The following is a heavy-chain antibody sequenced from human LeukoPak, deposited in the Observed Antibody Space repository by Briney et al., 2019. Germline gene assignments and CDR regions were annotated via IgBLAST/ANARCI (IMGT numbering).Heavy chain of an antibody. CDR2: MNPNSGNT. CDR1: GYTFTSYD. Sequence: GASVKVSCKASGYTFTSYDINWVRQATGQGLEWMGWMNPNSGNTGYARKFQGRVTMTRNTSISTAYMELSSLRSEDTAVYYCASGYYYDSTAFDIWGQGTMVTVSS. V-gene: IGHV1-8*01. CDR3: ASGYYYDSTAFDI. J-gene: IGHJ3*02. D-gene: IGHD3-22*01.